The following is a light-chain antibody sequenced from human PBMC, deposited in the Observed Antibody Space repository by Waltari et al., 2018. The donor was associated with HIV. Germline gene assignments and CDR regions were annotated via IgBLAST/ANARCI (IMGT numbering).Light chain of an antibody. CDR1: NNNVGNYA. J-gene: IGLJ2*01. V-gene: IGLV1-36*01. CDR2: GNS. Sequence: QSALTQDAPVSGAVGQKVTLSCTGNNNNVGNYAVGWYQQISHGAPKTVMFGNSLPSGIPDRFSGSKSGTTASLTISGLQPEDEADYYCSTWDYSHSVVVFGRGTKLTVL. CDR3: STWDYSHSVVV.